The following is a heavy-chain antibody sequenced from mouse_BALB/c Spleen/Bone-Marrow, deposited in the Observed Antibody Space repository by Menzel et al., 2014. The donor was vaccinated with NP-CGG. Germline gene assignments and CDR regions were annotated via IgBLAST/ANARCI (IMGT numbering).Heavy chain of an antibody. CDR3: ARHRRYDVWFAY. Sequence: EVMLVESGGGLVQPGGSLKLSCAASGFTFSSYTMSWVRQTPEKRLEWVAYISNGGGSTYYPDTVKGRFTISRDNAKNTLYLQTSSLKSEDTAMYYCARHRRYDVWFAYWGQGTLVTVSA. CDR1: GFTFSSYT. J-gene: IGHJ3*01. CDR2: ISNGGGST. V-gene: IGHV5-12-2*01. D-gene: IGHD2-14*01.